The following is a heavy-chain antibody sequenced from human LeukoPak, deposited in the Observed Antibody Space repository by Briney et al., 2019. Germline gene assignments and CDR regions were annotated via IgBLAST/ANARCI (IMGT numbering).Heavy chain of an antibody. D-gene: IGHD3-10*02. CDR3: AELGITMIGGV. J-gene: IGHJ6*04. Sequence: PGGSLRLSCAASGFTFCSYEMKWVRQAPGKGLEWVSYISSSGSTIYYADSVKGRFTISRDNAKNSLYLQMNSLRAEDTAVYYCAELGITMIGGVWGKGTTVTISS. V-gene: IGHV3-48*03. CDR1: GFTFCSYE. CDR2: ISSSGSTI.